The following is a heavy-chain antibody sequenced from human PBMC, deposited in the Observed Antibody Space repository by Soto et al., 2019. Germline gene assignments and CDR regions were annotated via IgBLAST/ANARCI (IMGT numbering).Heavy chain of an antibody. D-gene: IGHD3-10*01. CDR2: INPNSGGT. CDR1: GYTFTGYY. V-gene: IGHV1-2*04. Sequence: QVQLVQSGAEVKKPGASVKVSCKTSGYTFTGYYIHWVRQAPGQGLEWMGWINPNSGGTNYAQKFQGWVTMTRDTSISTAYMELSRLRSDDTVVYYCARADYGYMAWFDYWGQGTLVTVSS. J-gene: IGHJ4*02. CDR3: ARADYGYMAWFDY.